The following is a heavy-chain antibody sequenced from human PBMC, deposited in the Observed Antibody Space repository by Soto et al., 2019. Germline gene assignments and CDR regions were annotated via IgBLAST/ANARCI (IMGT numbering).Heavy chain of an antibody. Sequence: KPGGSLRLSCAASGFTFSSYSMNWVRQAPGKGLEWVSSISSSSSYIYYADSVKGRFTISRDNAKNTLYLQMNSLRAEDTAVYYCASSLLTPFDYWGQGTLVTVSS. CDR2: ISSSSSYI. D-gene: IGHD7-27*01. CDR1: GFTFSSYS. V-gene: IGHV3-21*01. J-gene: IGHJ4*02. CDR3: ASSLLTPFDY.